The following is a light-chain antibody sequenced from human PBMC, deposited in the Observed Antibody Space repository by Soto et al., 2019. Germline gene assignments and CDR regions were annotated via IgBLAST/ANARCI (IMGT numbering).Light chain of an antibody. CDR2: DAS. CDR1: QSVSSS. Sequence: EIVLTQSPATLSLSPGERATLSCRASQSVSSSLAWYQKKPGKAPRLLNYDASNRATGIPARFSGSGSGTDITLTISSLEPEDFAVYYCQQRSNWPPAITCGQGTRLEIK. J-gene: IGKJ5*01. CDR3: QQRSNWPPAIT. V-gene: IGKV3-11*01.